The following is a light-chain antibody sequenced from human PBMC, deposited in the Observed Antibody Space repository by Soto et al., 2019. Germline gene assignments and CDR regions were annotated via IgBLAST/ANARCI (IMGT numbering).Light chain of an antibody. Sequence: DIQMTQSPSSLSASVGDRVTITCRASQGIGNYLAWYQQKPGKGPKLLIYAASTLQSGVPSRFSGSGSGTDFTVTISSLQPEDVATYYCQKYNRAPPLFTFGPGNKVDIK. V-gene: IGKV1-27*01. J-gene: IGKJ3*01. CDR1: QGIGNY. CDR3: QKYNRAPPLFT. CDR2: AAS.